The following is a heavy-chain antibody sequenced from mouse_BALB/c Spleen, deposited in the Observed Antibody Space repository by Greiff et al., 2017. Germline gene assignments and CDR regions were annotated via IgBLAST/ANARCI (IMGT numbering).Heavy chain of an antibody. CDR3: ARHYAMDY. Sequence: EVQVVESGGGLVKPGGSLKLSCAASGFTFSSYAMSWVRQTPEKRLEWVASISSGGSYTYYPDSVKGRFTISRDNAKNTLYLQMSSLKSEDTAMYYCARHYAMDYWGQGTSVTVSS. CDR2: ISSGGSYT. V-gene: IGHV5-6*01. J-gene: IGHJ4*01. CDR1: GFTFSSYA.